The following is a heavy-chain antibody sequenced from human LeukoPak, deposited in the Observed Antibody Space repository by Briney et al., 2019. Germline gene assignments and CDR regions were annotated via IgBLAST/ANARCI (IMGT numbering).Heavy chain of an antibody. Sequence: PGGSLRLSCAASGFTFSNYGMHWVRQALGKGLEWVAFIRFDGNNKYYADSVKGRFNISRDNSKNTLYLQMNSLRAEDTAVYYCAKPYYDSSSWRSYYYYYMDVWGKGTTVTVSS. V-gene: IGHV3-30*02. CDR2: IRFDGNNK. J-gene: IGHJ6*03. CDR1: GFTFSNYG. CDR3: AKPYYDSSSWRSYYYYYMDV. D-gene: IGHD3-22*01.